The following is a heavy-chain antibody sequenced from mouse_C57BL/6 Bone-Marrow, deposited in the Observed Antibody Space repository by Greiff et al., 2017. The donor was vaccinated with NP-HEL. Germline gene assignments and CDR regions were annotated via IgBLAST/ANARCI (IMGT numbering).Heavy chain of an antibody. D-gene: IGHD1-1*01. CDR1: GYTFTSYW. V-gene: IGHV1-59*01. CDR2: IDPSDSYT. Sequence: QVQLQQPGAELVRPGTSVKLSCKASGYTFTSYWMHWVKQRPGQGLEWIGVIDPSDSYTNSNQKFKGKATLTVDTSSSTAYMQLSSLTSEDSAVYYCARVAPITTVVARYFDVWGTGTTVTVSS. J-gene: IGHJ1*03. CDR3: ARVAPITTVVARYFDV.